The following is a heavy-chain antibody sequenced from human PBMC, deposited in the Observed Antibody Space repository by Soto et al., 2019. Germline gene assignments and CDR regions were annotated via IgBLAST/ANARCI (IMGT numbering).Heavy chain of an antibody. CDR3: ARTSAAGKYYYGMDV. CDR1: GFSFTTYW. V-gene: IGHV5-51*01. J-gene: IGHJ6*01. CDR2: IYPGDSDT. Sequence: GESLKISCKGSGFSFTTYWIAWVRQMPGKGLEWMGIIYPGDSDTRYSPSFQGQVTISADKSISTAYLQWSSLKASDTAMYYCARTSAAGKYYYGMDVWGQGTTVNGSS. D-gene: IGHD6-13*01.